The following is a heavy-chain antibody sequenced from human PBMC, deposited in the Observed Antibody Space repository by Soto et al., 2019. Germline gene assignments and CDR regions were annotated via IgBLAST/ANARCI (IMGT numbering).Heavy chain of an antibody. V-gene: IGHV4-39*01. Sequence: SETLSLTCTVSGGSISSSSYYWGWIRQPPGKGLEWIGSIYYSGSTYYNPSLKRRVTISVDTSKNQFSLKLSSVTAADTAVYYCARHEAPSGWYFDYWGQGTLVTVSS. J-gene: IGHJ4*02. CDR3: ARHEAPSGWYFDY. CDR2: IYYSGST. D-gene: IGHD6-19*01. CDR1: GGSISSSSYY.